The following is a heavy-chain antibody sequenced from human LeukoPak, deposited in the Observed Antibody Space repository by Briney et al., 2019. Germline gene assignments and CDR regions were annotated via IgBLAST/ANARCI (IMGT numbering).Heavy chain of an antibody. CDR1: GFIFSSYD. V-gene: IGHV3-13*01. CDR3: ARDTDYYDSSGYYRYYYYYYGMDV. CDR2: IGTVGDT. Sequence: GGSLRLSCAASGFIFSSYDMHWVRQPTGKGLEWVSAIGTVGDTYYPGSVKGRFTISRENAKNSLYLQMNNLRAGDTAVYYCARDTDYYDSSGYYRYYYYYYGMDVWGQGTTVTVSS. J-gene: IGHJ6*02. D-gene: IGHD3-22*01.